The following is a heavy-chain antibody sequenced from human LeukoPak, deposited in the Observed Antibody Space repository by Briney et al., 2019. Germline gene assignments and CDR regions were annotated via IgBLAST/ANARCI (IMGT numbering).Heavy chain of an antibody. CDR1: GFTFSSYG. CDR2: ISYDGSNK. CDR3: ARRGIAVAGTRLFDY. J-gene: IGHJ4*02. D-gene: IGHD6-19*01. Sequence: GRSLRLSCAASGFTFSSYGMHWVRQAPGKGLEWVAVISYDGSNKYYADSVKGRFTISRDNSKNTLYLQMNSLGAEDTAVYYCARRGIAVAGTRLFDYWGQGTLVTVSS. V-gene: IGHV3-30*19.